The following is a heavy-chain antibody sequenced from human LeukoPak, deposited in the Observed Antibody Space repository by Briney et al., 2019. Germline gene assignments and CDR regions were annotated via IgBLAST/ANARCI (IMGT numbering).Heavy chain of an antibody. D-gene: IGHD1-26*01. CDR3: AKPLGGSYLFDR. Sequence: PGGSLRLSCAASGFTVSSNYMSWVRQAPGKGLEWVSVIYSGGSTYYADSVKGRSTISRDTSKKILYLQMDSLRPEDTAVYYCAKPLGGSYLFDRWGQGTLVTVSS. J-gene: IGHJ4*02. V-gene: IGHV3-53*01. CDR1: GFTVSSNY. CDR2: IYSGGST.